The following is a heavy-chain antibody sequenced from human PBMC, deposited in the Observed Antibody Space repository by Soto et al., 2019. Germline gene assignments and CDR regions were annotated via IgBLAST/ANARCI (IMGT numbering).Heavy chain of an antibody. CDR2: ISSSSSTI. V-gene: IGHV3-48*02. Sequence: GGSLRLSCAASGFTFSSYSLNWVRQAPGKGLEWVSYISSSSSTIYYADSVKGRLTISRDNAKNSLYLQMNSLRDEDTAVYYCASHSGYSSGWFSPWGQGTLVTDSS. D-gene: IGHD6-19*01. CDR1: GFTFSSYS. J-gene: IGHJ5*02. CDR3: ASHSGYSSGWFSP.